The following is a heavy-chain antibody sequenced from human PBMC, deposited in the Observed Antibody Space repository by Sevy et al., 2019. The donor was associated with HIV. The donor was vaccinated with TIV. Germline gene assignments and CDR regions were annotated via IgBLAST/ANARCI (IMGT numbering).Heavy chain of an antibody. CDR1: EFTLSDYW. Sequence: GGSLRLSCAASEFTLSDYWMHWVRQTAGKGLVWVSRINYDGSSTNYADSVRGRFTISRDNAKNTLYLQMNSLRAEDTAVYYCARDAGIVEAADLDFFDMWGRGTMVTVSS. J-gene: IGHJ3*02. CDR3: ARDAGIVEAADLDFFDM. D-gene: IGHD6-13*01. CDR2: INYDGSST. V-gene: IGHV3-74*01.